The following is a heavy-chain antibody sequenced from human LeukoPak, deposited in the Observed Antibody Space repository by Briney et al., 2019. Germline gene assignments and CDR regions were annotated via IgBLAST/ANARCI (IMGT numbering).Heavy chain of an antibody. J-gene: IGHJ4*02. CDR2: ISAYDGET. D-gene: IGHD3-10*01. Sequence: SVKVSCKASGYSSTSYGISWVREAPGRGLEWVGYISAYDGETRYAQKFQGRVTLTTDTSTGTVYMEMRRLRSDDTAVYYCARGGENYFDFWGQGTLVTVSS. CDR1: GYSSTSYG. V-gene: IGHV1-18*01. CDR3: ARGGENYFDF.